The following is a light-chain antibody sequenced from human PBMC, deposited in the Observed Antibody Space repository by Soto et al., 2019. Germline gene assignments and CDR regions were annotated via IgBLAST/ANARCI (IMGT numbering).Light chain of an antibody. J-gene: IGKJ5*01. CDR3: QQYNSYSPT. CDR2: DAS. CDR1: QSISSW. Sequence: DIPMTQSPSTLSASVGDRVTITCRASQSISSWLAWYQQKPGKAPKLLIYDASSLESGVPSRFSGSGSETEFPLTISSLQPDDFATDYCQQYNSYSPTFGQGTRLEIK. V-gene: IGKV1-5*01.